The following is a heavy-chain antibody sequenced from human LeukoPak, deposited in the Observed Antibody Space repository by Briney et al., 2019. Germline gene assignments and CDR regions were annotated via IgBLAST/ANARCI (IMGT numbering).Heavy chain of an antibody. CDR1: GGSISSGDYN. D-gene: IGHD2/OR15-2a*01. V-gene: IGHV4-30-4*08. CDR3: ARDLSFRRPDAFDI. Sequence: PSETLSLTCTVSGGSISSGDYNWSWIRQPPGKGLEWIGYIYDSGSTYYNPSLKSRITISVDTSKNQFSLKLSSVTAADTAVYYCARDLSFRRPDAFDIWGQGTMVTVSS. CDR2: IYDSGST. J-gene: IGHJ3*02.